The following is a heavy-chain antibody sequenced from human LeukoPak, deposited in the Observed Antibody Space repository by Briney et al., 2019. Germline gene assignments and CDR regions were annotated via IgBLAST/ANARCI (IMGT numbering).Heavy chain of an antibody. V-gene: IGHV3-33*01. CDR3: ARYNSGYLDY. J-gene: IGHJ4*02. CDR1: GFTFSSYG. CDR2: LWYDGSKK. D-gene: IGHD6-19*01. Sequence: GGSLRLSCAASGFTFSSYGMHWVRQAPGKGLEWVAVLWYDGSKKYHADSVKGRFTISRDNSKNTLYMQMNSLRAEDTAVYYCARYNSGYLDYWGPGNVVTVSS.